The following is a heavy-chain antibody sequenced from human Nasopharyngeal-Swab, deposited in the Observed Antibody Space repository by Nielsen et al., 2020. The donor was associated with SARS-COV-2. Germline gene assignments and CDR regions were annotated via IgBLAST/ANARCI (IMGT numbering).Heavy chain of an antibody. CDR2: ISVSGGGT. D-gene: IGHD6-13*01. CDR3: AKRGSGSSWNAEDY. V-gene: IGHV3-23*01. J-gene: IGHJ4*01. CDR1: GFALSSYA. Sequence: GGSLRLSCAASGFALSSYAMSWVRQAPGKGLEWVSVISVSGGGTYYADSVKGRFTISRDISKNRLYLQMNSLRAEDTAVYYCAKRGSGSSWNAEDYWGHGTLVTVSS.